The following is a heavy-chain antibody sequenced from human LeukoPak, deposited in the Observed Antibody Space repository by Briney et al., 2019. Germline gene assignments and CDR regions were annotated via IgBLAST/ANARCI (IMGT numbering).Heavy chain of an antibody. D-gene: IGHD3-10*01. CDR2: IYPGDSDT. V-gene: IGHV5-51*01. Sequence: GESLKISCKGSGYSFTSYWIGWVRQMPGKGLEWMGIIYPGDSDTRYSPSFQGQVTISADKSISTAYLQWSSLKASDTAMYYCARQGYYGSGSYWPFTDYYYMDVWGKGTTVTVS. CDR3: ARQGYYGSGSYWPFTDYYYMDV. CDR1: GYSFTSYW. J-gene: IGHJ6*03.